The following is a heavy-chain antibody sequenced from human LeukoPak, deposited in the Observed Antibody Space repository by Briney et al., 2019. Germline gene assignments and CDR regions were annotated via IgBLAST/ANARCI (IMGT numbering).Heavy chain of an antibody. CDR3: ARGGQAENYYYMDV. V-gene: IGHV3-7*01. CDR1: GFTFSSYW. CDR2: IKQDGSEK. Sequence: GGSLRLSCAASGFTFSSYWMSWVRQAPGKGLEWVANIKQDGSEKYYVDSVKGRFTISRDNAKNSLYLQMNSLRAEDTAVYYCARGGQAENYYYMDVWGKGTTVTVSS. J-gene: IGHJ6*03. D-gene: IGHD3-10*01.